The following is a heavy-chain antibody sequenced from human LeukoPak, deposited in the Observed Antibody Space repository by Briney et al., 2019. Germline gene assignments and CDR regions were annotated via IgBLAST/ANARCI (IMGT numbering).Heavy chain of an antibody. CDR3: ARHLRGSATYPLEY. J-gene: IGHJ4*02. CDR1: GSSFSNYW. D-gene: IGHD5-12*01. Sequence: GESLKISCKASGSSFSNYWIGWVRQMPGKGLEWMGIFYPGDSDTRYSPSFQGQITISADKSINTAYLQWSSLKASDTAIYYCARHLRGSATYPLEYWGQGTQVTVSS. CDR2: FYPGDSDT. V-gene: IGHV5-51*01.